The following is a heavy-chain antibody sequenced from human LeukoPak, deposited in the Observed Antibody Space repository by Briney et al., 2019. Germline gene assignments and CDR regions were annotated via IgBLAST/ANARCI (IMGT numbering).Heavy chain of an antibody. D-gene: IGHD3-22*01. J-gene: IGHJ4*02. CDR3: ARSDRDYYDSSGYYY. Sequence: SETLSLTCTVSGGSISSYYWSWIRQPPGKGLEWIGYIYYSGSTNYNPSLKSRVTISVDTSKNQFSLKLSPVTAADTAVYYCARSDRDYYDSSGYYYWGQGTLVTVSS. CDR2: IYYSGST. V-gene: IGHV4-59*08. CDR1: GGSISSYY.